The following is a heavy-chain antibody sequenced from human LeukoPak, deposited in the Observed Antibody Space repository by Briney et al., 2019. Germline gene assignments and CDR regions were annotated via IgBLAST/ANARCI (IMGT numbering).Heavy chain of an antibody. CDR3: ARADGGNSPFDY. D-gene: IGHD4-23*01. V-gene: IGHV1-46*01. Sequence: ASVKVSCKASGYPFTTYYMHWVRQAPGQGLEWMGRINPIGGSTSHAQKFQGRVTMTRDKSTSTVFMELSSLTSEDTAVYYCARADGGNSPFDYWGQGTLVTVSS. J-gene: IGHJ4*02. CDR2: INPIGGST. CDR1: GYPFTTYY.